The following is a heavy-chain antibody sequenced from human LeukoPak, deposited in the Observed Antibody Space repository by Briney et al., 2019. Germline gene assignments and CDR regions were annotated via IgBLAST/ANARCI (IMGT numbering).Heavy chain of an antibody. CDR1: GFSFSSYA. J-gene: IGHJ5*02. CDR3: ARGYYDSSARFDP. V-gene: IGHV3-30-3*01. D-gene: IGHD3-22*01. CDR2: ISYDGSNK. Sequence: PGRSLRLSCAAPGFSFSSYAMHWVRQAPDKGLEWVAVISYDGSNKYYADSVKGRFTISRDNFKNTLYLQMNSLRAEDTAVYYCARGYYDSSARFDPWGQGTLVTVSS.